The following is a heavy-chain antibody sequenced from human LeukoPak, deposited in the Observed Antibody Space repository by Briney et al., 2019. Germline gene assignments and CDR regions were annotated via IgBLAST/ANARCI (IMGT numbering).Heavy chain of an antibody. D-gene: IGHD5-18*01. V-gene: IGHV3-30*18. CDR3: AKDGFGHSYGYAYFDY. CDR2: MSYDGNNK. Sequence: GGSLRLSCAASGFTLSSYAMHWVRQAPGKGLEWVADMSYDGNNKYYEDAVKGRFTISRDNSKNTLYLQMNSLRAEDTAVYYCAKDGFGHSYGYAYFDYWGQGTLVTVSS. J-gene: IGHJ4*02. CDR1: GFTLSSYA.